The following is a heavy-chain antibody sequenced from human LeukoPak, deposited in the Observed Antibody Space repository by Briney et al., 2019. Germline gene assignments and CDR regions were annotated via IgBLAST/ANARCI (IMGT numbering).Heavy chain of an antibody. CDR1: GFDFSKYG. D-gene: IGHD3-9*01. Sequence: GGSPRLSCAASGFDFSKYGMHWVRRAPGKGLQWVAVTSYDASQKYYADFVRGRFIISRDNTKDTLYLDMNSLGNDDTAVYYCGKTGYGTGWQPDFWGQGTVVIVSS. J-gene: IGHJ4*02. CDR3: GKTGYGTGWQPDF. CDR2: TSYDASQK. V-gene: IGHV3-30*18.